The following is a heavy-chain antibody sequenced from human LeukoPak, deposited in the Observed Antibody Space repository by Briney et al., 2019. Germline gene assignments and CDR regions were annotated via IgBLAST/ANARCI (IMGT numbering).Heavy chain of an antibody. V-gene: IGHV4-34*01. CDR1: GGSCDDYY. CDR2: IHPSEGF. D-gene: IGHD5-24*01. J-gene: IGHJ4*02. Sequence: SETLSLTCDVYGGSCDDYYCSWIRQPPGKGLEWIGEIHPSEGFYYNSSLVSRVTISIDPSKTHFSLRLASVTAADTAFYYCARGRDRSKAGDHWGQGSLVTVSS. CDR3: ARGRDRSKAGDH.